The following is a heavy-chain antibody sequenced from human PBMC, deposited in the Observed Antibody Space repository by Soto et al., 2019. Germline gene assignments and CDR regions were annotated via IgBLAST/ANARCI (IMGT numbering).Heavy chain of an antibody. CDR2: ISGSGGST. V-gene: IGHV3-23*01. Sequence: GGCLRLSCAASGFTFSSYAMSWVRQAPGKGLEWVSAISGSGGSTYYADSVKGRFTISRDNSKNTLYLQMNSLRAEDTAVYYCAKFQHPYGSGDYYFDYWGQGTLVTVSS. CDR3: AKFQHPYGSGDYYFDY. J-gene: IGHJ4*02. D-gene: IGHD3-10*01. CDR1: GFTFSSYA.